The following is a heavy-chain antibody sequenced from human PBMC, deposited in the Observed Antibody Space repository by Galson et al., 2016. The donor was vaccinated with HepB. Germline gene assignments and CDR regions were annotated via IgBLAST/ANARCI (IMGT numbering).Heavy chain of an antibody. CDR3: ARRHEYCPPVGCSVDY. D-gene: IGHD2/OR15-2a*01. V-gene: IGHV3-23*01. CDR2: ISGFAAVV. J-gene: IGHJ4*02. Sequence: SLRLSCAASGFRFSGSAMNWVRQAPGKGLEWVAGISGFAAVVQHADSVQGRFTISRDNSNSMLFLQMSSLRTDDTAIYYCARRHEYCPPVGCSVDYWGQGTLVSVSS. CDR1: GFRFSGSA.